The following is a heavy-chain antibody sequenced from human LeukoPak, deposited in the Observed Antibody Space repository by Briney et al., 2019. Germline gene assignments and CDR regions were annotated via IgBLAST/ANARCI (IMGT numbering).Heavy chain of an antibody. D-gene: IGHD5-24*01. CDR1: GYTFTGYY. Sequence: GASVKVSCKASGYTFTGYYMHWVRQAPGQGLELMGWINPNSGGTKYAQKFQGRVTMTSDTSISTAYMEVSWLRSDDTAVYYCARGSKEMGREKAAFDIWGQGTMVTVSS. CDR2: INPNSGGT. CDR3: ARGSKEMGREKAAFDI. J-gene: IGHJ3*02. V-gene: IGHV1-2*02.